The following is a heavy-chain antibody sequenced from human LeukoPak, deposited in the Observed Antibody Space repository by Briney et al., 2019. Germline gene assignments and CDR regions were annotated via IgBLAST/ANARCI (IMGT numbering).Heavy chain of an antibody. CDR1: GGTFSSYA. CDR2: IIPIFGTA. D-gene: IGHD3-22*01. V-gene: IGHV1-69*13. J-gene: IGHJ5*02. Sequence: WASVKVSCKASGGTFSSYAISWVRQAPGQGLEWMGGIIPIFGTANYAQKFQGRVTITADESTSTAYMELSSLRSEDTAVYYCARVGSSEVWFDPWGQGTLVTVSS. CDR3: ARVGSSEVWFDP.